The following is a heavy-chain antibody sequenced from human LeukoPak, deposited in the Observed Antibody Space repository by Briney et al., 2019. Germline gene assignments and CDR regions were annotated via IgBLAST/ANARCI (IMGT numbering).Heavy chain of an antibody. CDR3: ARLTTVTTSDAFDI. J-gene: IGHJ3*02. V-gene: IGHV1-69*04. D-gene: IGHD4-17*01. Sequence: ASVTVSCTASGGTFSSYAISWVRQAPGQGLEWMGRIIPILGIANYAQKFQGRVTITADKSTSTAYMELSSLRSEDTAVYYCARLTTVTTSDAFDIWGQGTMVTVSS. CDR2: IIPILGIA. CDR1: GGTFSSYA.